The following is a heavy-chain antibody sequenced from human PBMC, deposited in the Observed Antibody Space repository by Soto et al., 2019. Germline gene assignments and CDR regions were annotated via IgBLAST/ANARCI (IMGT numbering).Heavy chain of an antibody. Sequence: QVELVESGGGVVQPGKSLRLSCVASGFSIRTYGMHWVRQAPGKGLEWVAVIWSDGSDQLYVDSMKGRLTISRDNAKNTRYLQVNSLRADDTAAYFCATEPRMSSRGRGGMDVWGHGTTVIVSS. D-gene: IGHD3-10*01. CDR3: ATEPRMSSRGRGGMDV. V-gene: IGHV3-33*01. CDR1: GFSIRTYG. J-gene: IGHJ6*02. CDR2: IWSDGSDQ.